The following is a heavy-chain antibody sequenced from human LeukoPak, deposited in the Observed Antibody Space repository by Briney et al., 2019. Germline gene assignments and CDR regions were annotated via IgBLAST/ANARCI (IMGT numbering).Heavy chain of an antibody. CDR3: ARDAVSSSSGWFDP. V-gene: IGHV3-33*01. CDR1: GFNFNSYG. CDR2: IWDDGSNK. J-gene: IGHJ5*02. D-gene: IGHD6-6*01. Sequence: PGGSLRLSCAASGFNFNSYGMHWVRQAPGKGLEWVAVIWDDGSNKYYVDSVKGRFTISRDNSKNTLYLQMSSLRVEDTAVYTCARDAVSSSSGWFDPWGQGTLVTVSS.